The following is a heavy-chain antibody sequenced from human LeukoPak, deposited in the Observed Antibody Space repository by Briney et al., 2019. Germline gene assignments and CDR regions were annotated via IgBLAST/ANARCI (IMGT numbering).Heavy chain of an antibody. Sequence: PGGSVRLSCADSGFTFSNYWMDWVRQAPGKGLVWVSRINTDGSRTTYADSVKGRFTISRDNAKNTLYLQMNSLRADDTAVYFCARGLGGSYPFDCWGQGALVTVSS. J-gene: IGHJ4*02. CDR1: GFTFSNYW. CDR2: INTDGSRT. D-gene: IGHD3-16*02. CDR3: ARGLGGSYPFDC. V-gene: IGHV3-74*01.